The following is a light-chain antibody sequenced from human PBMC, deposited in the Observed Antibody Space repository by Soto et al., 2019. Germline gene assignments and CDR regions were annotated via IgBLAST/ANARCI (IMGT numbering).Light chain of an antibody. V-gene: IGKV1-39*01. CDR1: QTIRGY. CDR3: QQTYGTPRT. CDR2: SVS. Sequence: DIQMTQSPSSLSASVGDSITITCRASQTIRGYLNWYQQKGGKAPNFLIYSVSTLQTGVPSRFSGSGSGTDFTLTINDLQLEDFATYYCQQTYGTPRTFGQGTAVEVK. J-gene: IGKJ1*01.